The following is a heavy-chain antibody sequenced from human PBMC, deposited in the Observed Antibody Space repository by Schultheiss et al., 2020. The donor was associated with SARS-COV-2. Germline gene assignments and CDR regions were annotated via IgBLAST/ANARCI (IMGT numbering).Heavy chain of an antibody. V-gene: IGHV3-48*03. J-gene: IGHJ6*02. CDR2: ISSSGSTI. Sequence: GGSLRLSCAASGFTFSGSAMHWVRQASGKGLEWVSYISSSGSTIYYAESVRGRFTISRDNAKNSLYLQMDSLRAEDTAVYYCARVSPLLDVWGQGTTVTVSS. CDR1: GFTFSGSA. CDR3: ARVSPLLDV.